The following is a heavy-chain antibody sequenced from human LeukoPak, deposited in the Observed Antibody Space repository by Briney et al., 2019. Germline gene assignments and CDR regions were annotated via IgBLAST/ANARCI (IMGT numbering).Heavy chain of an antibody. CDR2: ISSSGSTI. D-gene: IGHD5-18*01. V-gene: IGHV3-48*04. J-gene: IGHJ4*02. CDR3: AREGYSYGSDY. Sequence: RPGGSLRLSCAASGFTFSGYGMHWVRQAPGKGLEWVSYISSSGSTIYYADSVKGRFTISRDNAKNSLYLQMNSLRAEDTAVYYCAREGYSYGSDYWGQGTLVTVSS. CDR1: GFTFSGYG.